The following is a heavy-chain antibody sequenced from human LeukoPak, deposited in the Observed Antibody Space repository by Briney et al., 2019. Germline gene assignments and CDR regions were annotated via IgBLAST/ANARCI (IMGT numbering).Heavy chain of an antibody. CDR2: IKQDGSEK. CDR1: GGSISSSNW. V-gene: IGHV3-7*01. J-gene: IGHJ4*02. Sequence: ETLSLTCAVSGGSISSSNWWSWVRQPPGKGLVWVANIKQDGSEKYYVDSVKGRFTISRDNAKNSLYLQMNSLRAEDTAVYYCARARVAANGLWGQGTLVTVSS. D-gene: IGHD6-13*01. CDR3: ARARVAANGL.